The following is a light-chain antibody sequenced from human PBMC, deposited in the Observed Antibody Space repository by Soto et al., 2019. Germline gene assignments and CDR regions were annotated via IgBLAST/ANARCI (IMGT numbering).Light chain of an antibody. J-gene: IGKJ1*01. CDR2: GAS. CDR1: QSVSSN. V-gene: IGKV3-15*01. CDR3: QQYNNWPPWT. Sequence: EIVMTQSPATLSVSPGERATLSCRASQSVSSNLSWYQQKPGQAPRLLIYGASTRAPGIAARFSGSGYGTEFTLTISSLQSEDFAVYYCQQYNNWPPWTFGQGTNVEIK.